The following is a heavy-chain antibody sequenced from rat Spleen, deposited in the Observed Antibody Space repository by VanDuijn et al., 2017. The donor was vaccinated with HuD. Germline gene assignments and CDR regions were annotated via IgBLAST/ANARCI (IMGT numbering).Heavy chain of an antibody. J-gene: IGHJ2*01. CDR3: ARRGYNYAYYFDY. Sequence: EVQLMESGGGLVQPGESLKLSCAASGFTFSDYNMAWVRQAPKKGLEWVASISTGGGNTYYRDSVKGRFTIFRDSAKSTLYLQMDSLRSEDTATYYCARRGYNYAYYFDYWGQGVMVTVSS. CDR2: ISTGGGNT. D-gene: IGHD1-4*01. CDR1: GFTFSDYN. V-gene: IGHV5-25*01.